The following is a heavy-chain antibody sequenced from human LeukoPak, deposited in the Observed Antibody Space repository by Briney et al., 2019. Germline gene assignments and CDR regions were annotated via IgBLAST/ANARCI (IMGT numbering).Heavy chain of an antibody. V-gene: IGHV4-34*01. D-gene: IGHD6-6*01. CDR1: GGSFSGYY. CDR2: INHSGST. Sequence: SETLSLTCAVYGGSFSGYYWSWIRQPPGKGLEWTGEINHSGSTNYNPSLKSRVTISVDTSKNQFSLKLSSVTAADTAVYYCARSPTRAIAARVYWYFDLWGRGTLVTVSS. J-gene: IGHJ2*01. CDR3: ARSPTRAIAARVYWYFDL.